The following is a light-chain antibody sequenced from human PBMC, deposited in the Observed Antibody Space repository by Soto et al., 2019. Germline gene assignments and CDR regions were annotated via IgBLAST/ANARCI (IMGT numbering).Light chain of an antibody. CDR2: GAS. J-gene: IGKJ4*01. Sequence: EIVLTQSPGTLSLSPGERATLSCRASQSVSSNYLAWYQQKPGQAPRLLIYGASSRATGIPDRFSGSGSGTDFTLTISSLQSEDFALYYCQQYNNWPPLTFGGGTKVELK. CDR3: QQYNNWPPLT. CDR1: QSVSSNY. V-gene: IGKV3-20*01.